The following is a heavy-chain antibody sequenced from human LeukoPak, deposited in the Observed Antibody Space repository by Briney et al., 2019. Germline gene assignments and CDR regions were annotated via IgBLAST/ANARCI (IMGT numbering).Heavy chain of an antibody. V-gene: IGHV4-34*01. J-gene: IGHJ4*02. CDR2: IYHSGST. CDR3: ARWVRITMVRGVAAPGYYFDY. Sequence: SETLSLTCAVYGGSFSGYYWSWIRQPPGKGLEWIGYIYHSGSTYYNPSLKSRVTISVDRSKNQFSLKLSSVTAADTAVYYCARWVRITMVRGVAAPGYYFDYWGQGTLVTVSS. CDR1: GGSFSGYY. D-gene: IGHD3-10*01.